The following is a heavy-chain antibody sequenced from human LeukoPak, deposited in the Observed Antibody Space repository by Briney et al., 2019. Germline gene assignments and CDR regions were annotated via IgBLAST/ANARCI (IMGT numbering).Heavy chain of an antibody. J-gene: IGHJ4*02. D-gene: IGHD3-22*01. CDR1: GFTVSSNY. CDR3: AKVTSLIVQNALDY. Sequence: GGSLRLSCAASGFTVSSNYMSWVRQAPGKGLEWASVIYSGGSTYYADSVKGRFTISRDNSKNTLYLQMNSLRAEDTAVYYCAKVTSLIVQNALDYWGQGTLVTVSS. V-gene: IGHV3-53*01. CDR2: IYSGGST.